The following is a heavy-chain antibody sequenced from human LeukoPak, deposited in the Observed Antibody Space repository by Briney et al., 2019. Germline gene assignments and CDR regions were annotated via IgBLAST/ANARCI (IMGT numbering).Heavy chain of an antibody. CDR3: ARRGSGWYVDY. D-gene: IGHD6-19*01. CDR2: IYPGDSDT. J-gene: IGHJ4*02. Sequence: ASVKVSCKGSGYSFTTYWIGWVRQMPGKGLEWMGIIYPGDSDTRYSPSFQGQVTISADESVSTAYLQWSSLKGSDTAMYYCARRGSGWYVDYWGQGTLVTVSS. V-gene: IGHV5-51*01. CDR1: GYSFTTYW.